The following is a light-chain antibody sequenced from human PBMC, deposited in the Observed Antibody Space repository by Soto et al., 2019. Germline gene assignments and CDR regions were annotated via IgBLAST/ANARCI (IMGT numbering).Light chain of an antibody. Sequence: DIQMTQSPSAVSASVGDRVTITCRASQAISTWLAWYQQRPGKAPKLLIYEASSVQSGVPSRFRGSGSGTDFTLTISSLQPEDSASYFCQQANSFPITFGQGNDWRL. J-gene: IGKJ5*01. CDR3: QQANSFPIT. V-gene: IGKV1-12*01. CDR1: QAISTW. CDR2: EAS.